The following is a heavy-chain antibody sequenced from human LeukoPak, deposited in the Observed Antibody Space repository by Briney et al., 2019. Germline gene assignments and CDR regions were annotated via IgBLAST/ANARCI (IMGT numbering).Heavy chain of an antibody. V-gene: IGHV4-4*07. Sequence: SETLSLTCTVSGGSFTIYYWSWIRQPAGKGLEWIGRIYTSGSTNYNPSLKSRVTISVDTSKNQFSLKLSSVTAADTAVYYCARLSPIAVAGSDLDYWGQGTLVTVSS. J-gene: IGHJ4*02. CDR2: IYTSGST. CDR1: GGSFTIYY. CDR3: ARLSPIAVAGSDLDY. D-gene: IGHD6-19*01.